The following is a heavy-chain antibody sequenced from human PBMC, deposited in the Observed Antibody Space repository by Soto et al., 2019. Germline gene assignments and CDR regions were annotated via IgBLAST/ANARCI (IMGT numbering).Heavy chain of an antibody. V-gene: IGHV3-21*01. Sequence: GGSLRLSGATSGFNFGSYLMHWVRQAPWKGLEWVSSISSGRTYIYYADSVKGRFTISRDNAKNSLSLHMNSLTDEDTAIYYCAREGSYDSSGSYIQAFCYWGQRILVPVSP. D-gene: IGHD3-16*01. CDR3: AREGSYDSSGSYIQAFCY. CDR1: GFNFGSYL. CDR2: ISSGRTYI. J-gene: IGHJ1*01.